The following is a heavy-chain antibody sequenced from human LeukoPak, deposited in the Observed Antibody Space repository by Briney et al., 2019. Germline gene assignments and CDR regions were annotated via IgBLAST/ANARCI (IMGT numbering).Heavy chain of an antibody. J-gene: IGHJ4*02. CDR2: IYYSGTT. Sequence: PSETLSLTGTVSGGSISSYYWSWIRQPPGKGLEWIGYIYYSGTTNYNPSLKSRVTISVDTSKNQFSLKLSSVTAADTAVYYCARGVYIAAAQYGYWGQGTLVTVSS. D-gene: IGHD6-13*01. CDR1: GGSISSYY. V-gene: IGHV4-59*01. CDR3: ARGVYIAAAQYGY.